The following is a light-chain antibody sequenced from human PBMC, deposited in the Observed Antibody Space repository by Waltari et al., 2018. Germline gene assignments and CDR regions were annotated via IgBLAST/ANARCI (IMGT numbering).Light chain of an antibody. CDR3: QHYVRLPAT. Sequence: EIVLTQSPGTLSLSPGERATLSCRASQSVGGSLAWYQQKPGQAPRLLIYGASNRAAGIPDRFSGSGSGTDFSLTISRLEPEDFVVYYCQHYVRLPATFGQGTKVEIK. CDR1: QSVGGS. V-gene: IGKV3-20*01. CDR2: GAS. J-gene: IGKJ1*01.